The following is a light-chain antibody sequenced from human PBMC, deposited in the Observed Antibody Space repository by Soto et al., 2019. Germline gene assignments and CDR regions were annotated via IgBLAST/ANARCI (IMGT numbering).Light chain of an antibody. CDR2: AAS. Sequence: DIQMTQSPSSLSASIGDRVTITCRASQGISYNLAWYQQTPGKVPKLLIYAASTLQTGVQSRFSGRGSGTDFTLTISSLQPEDVATYYCQKYDSAPFTFGPGTIVDIK. V-gene: IGKV1-27*01. J-gene: IGKJ3*01. CDR1: QGISYN. CDR3: QKYDSAPFT.